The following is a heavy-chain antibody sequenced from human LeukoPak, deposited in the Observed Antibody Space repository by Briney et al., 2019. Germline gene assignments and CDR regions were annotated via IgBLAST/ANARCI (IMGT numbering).Heavy chain of an antibody. J-gene: IGHJ4*02. V-gene: IGHV3-7*03. D-gene: IGHD2/OR15-2a*01. Sequence: GGSLRLSCAASGFTFSSYWMSWVRQAPGKGLEWVTNIKQDGSEKHYVDSVKGRFTISRDNAKNSLYLQMNSLRGEDTAVYYCARDSRTLPDWGQGTLVTVPS. CDR3: ARDSRTLPD. CDR2: IKQDGSEK. CDR1: GFTFSSYW.